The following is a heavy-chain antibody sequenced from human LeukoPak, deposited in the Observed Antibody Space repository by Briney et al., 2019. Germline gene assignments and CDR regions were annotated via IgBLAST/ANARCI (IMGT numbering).Heavy chain of an antibody. D-gene: IGHD3-22*01. CDR1: GFSFSGYA. Sequence: GGSLRLSCAASGFSFSGYAMSWVRQAPGKGLEWVSTISGTGVSTYYAHSVKGRFTISRDNSKNTVYLQIDSLRAEDTALYYCAKDSSGYYHAWYYFDYWGQGSLVTVSS. CDR3: AKDSSGYYHAWYYFDY. V-gene: IGHV3-23*01. J-gene: IGHJ4*02. CDR2: ISGTGVST.